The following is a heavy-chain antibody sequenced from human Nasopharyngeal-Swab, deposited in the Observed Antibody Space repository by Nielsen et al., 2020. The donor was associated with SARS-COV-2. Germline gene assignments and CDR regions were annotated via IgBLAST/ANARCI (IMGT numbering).Heavy chain of an antibody. Sequence: WIRQPPGKGLEWIGEINHSGSTNYNPSLKSRVTISVDTSKNQFSLKLSSVTAADTAVYYCARGQGPRHYYDSSGYYYDVLGRGNYFDYWGQGTLVTVSS. J-gene: IGHJ4*02. V-gene: IGHV4-34*01. D-gene: IGHD3-22*01. CDR3: ARGQGPRHYYDSSGYYYDVLGRGNYFDY. CDR2: INHSGST.